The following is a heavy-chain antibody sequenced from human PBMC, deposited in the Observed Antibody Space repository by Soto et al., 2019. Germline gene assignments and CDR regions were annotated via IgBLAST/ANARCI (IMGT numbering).Heavy chain of an antibody. J-gene: IGHJ6*02. CDR3: ARSVRITIFGGPYYYGMDV. Sequence: PGGSLRLSCAASGFAFDDYVMHWVRQPPGRGLEWVSGITWNGGTIRYVDSVKGRFTISRDNAENSLYLQMNSLRAEDTAVYYCARSVRITIFGGPYYYGMDVWGQGTTVTVSS. V-gene: IGHV3-9*01. CDR2: ITWNGGTI. CDR1: GFAFDDYV. D-gene: IGHD3-3*01.